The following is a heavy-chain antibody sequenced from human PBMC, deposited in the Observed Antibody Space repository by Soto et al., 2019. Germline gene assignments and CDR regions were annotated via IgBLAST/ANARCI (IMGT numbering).Heavy chain of an antibody. CDR3: TSDPPICANGVCLGASLGY. Sequence: GGSLRLSCAASGFTFSNAWMSWVRQAPGKGLEWVGRIKSKTDGGTTDYAAPVTGRFTISRDDSKNTLYLQMNSLKTEDTAVYYCTSDPPICANGVCLGASLGYWGQGTLVTVSS. D-gene: IGHD2-8*01. J-gene: IGHJ4*02. CDR2: IKSKTDGGTT. V-gene: IGHV3-15*01. CDR1: GFTFSNAW.